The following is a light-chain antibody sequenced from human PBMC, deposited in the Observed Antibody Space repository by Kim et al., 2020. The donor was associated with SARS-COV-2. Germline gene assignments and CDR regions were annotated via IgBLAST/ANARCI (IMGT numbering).Light chain of an antibody. V-gene: IGKV1-5*03. J-gene: IGKJ1*01. CDR3: KQYETYWT. CDR2: QAS. CDR1: HSVDGW. Sequence: GNRVTITCRASHSVDGWLAWYQQQPGKAPKLLIYQASKLASGVPSRFSGSGSGTDFTLTISNLQPDDSAIYYCKQYETYWTFGPGTKVDIK.